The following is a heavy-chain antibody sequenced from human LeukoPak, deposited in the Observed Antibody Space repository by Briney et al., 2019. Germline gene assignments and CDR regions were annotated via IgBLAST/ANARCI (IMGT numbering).Heavy chain of an antibody. J-gene: IGHJ4*02. CDR3: ARAGLTMVRGVTSYFDY. Sequence: ASVKVSCKASGYTFTGYYMHWVRQAPGQGLEWMGWINPNSGGTNYAQKFQGRVTMTRDTSISTAYMELSRLRSDDTAVYYRARAGLTMVRGVTSYFDYWGQGTLVTVSS. V-gene: IGHV1-2*02. CDR2: INPNSGGT. CDR1: GYTFTGYY. D-gene: IGHD3-10*01.